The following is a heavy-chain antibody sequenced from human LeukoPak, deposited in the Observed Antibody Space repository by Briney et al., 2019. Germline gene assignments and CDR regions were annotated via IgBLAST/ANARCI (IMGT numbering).Heavy chain of an antibody. CDR2: ISSSGSTI. CDR1: GFTFSNYE. J-gene: IGHJ3*02. CDR3: ASGSYRYLAFDI. V-gene: IGHV3-48*03. Sequence: GGSLRLSCAASGFTFSNYEFNRVRQAPGKGLEWVSDISSSGSTIKYADSVKGRFTISRDNAKNSLYLQMNSLRAEDTAVYYCASGSYRYLAFDIWGQGTMVTVSA. D-gene: IGHD3-16*02.